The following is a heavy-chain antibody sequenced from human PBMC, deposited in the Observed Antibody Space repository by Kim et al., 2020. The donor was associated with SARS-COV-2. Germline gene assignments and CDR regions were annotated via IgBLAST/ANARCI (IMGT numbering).Heavy chain of an antibody. Sequence: GGSLRLSCAASGFTFSSYGMHWVRQAPGKGLEWVAVISYDGSNKYYADSVKGRFTISRDNSKNTLYLQMNSLRAEDTAVYYCAKEAAYDFWSGTDVYFD. D-gene: IGHD3-3*01. CDR3: AKEAAYDFWSGTDVYFD. V-gene: IGHV3-30*18. J-gene: IGHJ4*01. CDR2: ISYDGSNK. CDR1: GFTFSSYG.